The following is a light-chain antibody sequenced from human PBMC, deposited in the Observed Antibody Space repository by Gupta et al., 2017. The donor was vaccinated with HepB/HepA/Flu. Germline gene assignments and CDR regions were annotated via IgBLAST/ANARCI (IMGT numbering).Light chain of an antibody. V-gene: IGKV1-39*01. CDR2: SAS. CDR1: QSITTF. Sequence: DIQMTQLPSSLSASVGDRVTFTCRASQSITTFLNWYQQKPGKAPKLLIYSASHVKSGVPSRFSGSGCGTEFTLTISRLQPDDFANYYCQHTHNSPRTFGQGTNVEIK. J-gene: IGKJ1*01. CDR3: QHTHNSPRT.